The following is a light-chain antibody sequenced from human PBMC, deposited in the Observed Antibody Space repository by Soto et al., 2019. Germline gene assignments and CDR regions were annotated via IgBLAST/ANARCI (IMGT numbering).Light chain of an antibody. V-gene: IGKV3-20*01. CDR1: QSVSGSY. J-gene: IGKJ1*01. CDR2: GAS. Sequence: IVLTPSPGTLSFSPGERATLSCRASQSVSGSYLAWHQQKPGQAPRLLIYGASSRATGIPDRFTGSGSGTDFTLTINSLQSEDFAVYYCQQYNDWPPWTFGQGTKVDIK. CDR3: QQYNDWPPWT.